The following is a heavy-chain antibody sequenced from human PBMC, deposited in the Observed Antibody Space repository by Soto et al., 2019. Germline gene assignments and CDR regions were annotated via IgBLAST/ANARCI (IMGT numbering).Heavy chain of an antibody. V-gene: IGHV4-59*01. Sequence: LSLTCTVTGGSISSYYWSWIRQPPGKGLEWFGYIYYSGSTNYNPSLKSRVTISVDTSKNQFSLKLSSVTAADTAVYYCARDRRRDYYGSGSYYNGGNWFDPWGQGTLVTVSS. J-gene: IGHJ5*02. CDR1: GGSISSYY. D-gene: IGHD3-10*01. CDR2: IYYSGST. CDR3: ARDRRRDYYGSGSYYNGGNWFDP.